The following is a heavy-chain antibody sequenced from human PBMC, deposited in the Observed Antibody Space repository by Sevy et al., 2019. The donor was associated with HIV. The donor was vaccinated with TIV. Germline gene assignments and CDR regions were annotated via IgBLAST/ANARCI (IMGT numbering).Heavy chain of an antibody. Sequence: GGSLRLSCTASGFNFNNYWMHWVRQVPGKGLVWVSRINSDGYSINYADFVKGRFTISRDNAKNTLYVQMNSLRAEDTAVYFWARGSRGTMGVWGQGTTVTVSS. CDR3: ARGSRGTMGV. CDR2: INSDGYSI. J-gene: IGHJ6*02. D-gene: IGHD1-1*01. CDR1: GFNFNNYW. V-gene: IGHV3-74*01.